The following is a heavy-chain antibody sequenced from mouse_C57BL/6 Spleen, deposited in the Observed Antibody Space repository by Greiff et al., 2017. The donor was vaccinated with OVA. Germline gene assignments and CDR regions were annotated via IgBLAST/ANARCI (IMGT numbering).Heavy chain of an antibody. CDR1: GYTFTSYW. Sequence: QVQLQQPGAELVRPGSSVKLSCKASGYTFTSYWMDWVKQRPGQGLEWIGNIYPSDSETHYNQKFKDKATLTVDKSSSTAYMQLSSLTSEDSAVYYCARIYYGSSYSSWFAYWGQGTLVTVSA. CDR3: ARIYYGSSYSSWFAY. V-gene: IGHV1-61*01. J-gene: IGHJ3*01. CDR2: IYPSDSET. D-gene: IGHD1-1*01.